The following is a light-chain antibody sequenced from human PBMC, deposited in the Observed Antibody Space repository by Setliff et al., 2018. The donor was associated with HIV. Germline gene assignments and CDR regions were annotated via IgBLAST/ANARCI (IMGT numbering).Light chain of an antibody. J-gene: IGLJ1*01. CDR1: SDDIGRYYY. CDR2: DVS. V-gene: IGLV2-14*03. Sequence: QSALTQPASVSGSPGQAITTSCTGTSDDIGRYYYVSWYQQLPGKAPKLIMYDVSHRPSGVSTRFSGSKSGDTASLTISGLQAEDEAHYYCTSYTINTLYGFGPGTKVT. CDR3: TSYTINTLYG.